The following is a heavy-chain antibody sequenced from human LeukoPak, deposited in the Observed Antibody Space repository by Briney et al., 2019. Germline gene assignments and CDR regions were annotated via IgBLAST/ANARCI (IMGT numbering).Heavy chain of an antibody. CDR3: ARGTPTTRDFDY. D-gene: IGHD4-11*01. Sequence: GGSLRLSCAASGFTFNSYHMNWVRQAPGEGLEWVSFISSSSNYIYYADSVRGRFTISRDNAKNSLYLQMNSLRAEDTAVYYCARGTPTTRDFDYWGQGTLVTVSS. CDR2: ISSSSNYI. J-gene: IGHJ4*02. V-gene: IGHV3-21*01. CDR1: GFTFNSYH.